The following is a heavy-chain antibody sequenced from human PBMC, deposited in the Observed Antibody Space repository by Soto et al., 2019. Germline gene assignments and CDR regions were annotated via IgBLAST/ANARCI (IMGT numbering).Heavy chain of an antibody. D-gene: IGHD4-4*01. Sequence: SETLSLTCTVSGGSISSGSHYWTWIRQHPGKGLEWIGYIYYSGTSYSNPSLKSRVTISIDTSKTQFSLTLTSVTAADPAVYYCARDHRDSSPSSAFDIWGQGTMVTVSS. CDR3: ARDHRDSSPSSAFDI. V-gene: IGHV4-31*03. CDR2: IYYSGTS. CDR1: GGSISSGSHY. J-gene: IGHJ3*02.